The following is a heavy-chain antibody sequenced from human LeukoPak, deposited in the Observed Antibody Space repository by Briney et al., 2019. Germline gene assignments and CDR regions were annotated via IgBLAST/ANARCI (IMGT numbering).Heavy chain of an antibody. V-gene: IGHV4-39*01. CDR1: GGSTSSGIYC. CDR3: VRTRAAAGDF. CDR2: ICHSGTT. Sequence: SETLSLTCTVSGGSTSSGIYCWGWIRQPPGKELEWIGRICHSGTTHYHPLLKSRVTISGDTSKNQFSLKMTPVTAADTAVYYCVRTRAAAGDFWGQGTLVTVSS. J-gene: IGHJ4*02. D-gene: IGHD6-13*01.